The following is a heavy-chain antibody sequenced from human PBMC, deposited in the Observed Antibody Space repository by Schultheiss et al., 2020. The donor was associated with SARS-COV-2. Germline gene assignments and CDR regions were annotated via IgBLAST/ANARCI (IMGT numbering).Heavy chain of an antibody. CDR3: AREGHCSRTSCWNRYYMDV. CDR2: FDPEDGET. J-gene: IGHJ6*03. V-gene: IGHV1-24*01. Sequence: ASVKVSCKVSGYTLTELSMHWVRQAPGKGLEWMGGFDPEDGETIYAQKFQGRVTMTEDTSTDTAYMELSSLRSEDTAVYYCAREGHCSRTSCWNRYYMDVWGKGTTVTVSS. D-gene: IGHD2-2*01. CDR1: GYTLTELS.